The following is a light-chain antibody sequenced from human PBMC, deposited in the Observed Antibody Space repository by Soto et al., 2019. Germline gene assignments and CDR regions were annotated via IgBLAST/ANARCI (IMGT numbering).Light chain of an antibody. CDR1: QDINKY. CDR3: QQSYSSPYT. Sequence: EIQMTQSPSSLSAAVGDRVTLTCRASQDINKYLNWYRQTPGKAPDLLIFATSTLHSGVPSRFSGSRSGTDFSLTISSLQPEDFATYYCQQSYSSPYTFGQGTKLEF. V-gene: IGKV1-39*01. CDR2: ATS. J-gene: IGKJ2*01.